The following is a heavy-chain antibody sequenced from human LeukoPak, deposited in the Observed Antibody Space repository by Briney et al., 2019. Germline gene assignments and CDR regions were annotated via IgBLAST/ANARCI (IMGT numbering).Heavy chain of an antibody. CDR2: INQGGSDK. D-gene: IGHD1-26*01. Sequence: GGSLRLSCAASGFTFSSYWMSWVRQAPGKGLEWVANINQGGSDKHYVDSRFTISRDNANNSLYLQMKRLRAEDTAVYYCVRESRSGSYSGYWGQGTLVTVSS. CDR1: GFTFSSYW. V-gene: IGHV3-7*01. J-gene: IGHJ4*02. CDR3: VRESRSGSYSGY.